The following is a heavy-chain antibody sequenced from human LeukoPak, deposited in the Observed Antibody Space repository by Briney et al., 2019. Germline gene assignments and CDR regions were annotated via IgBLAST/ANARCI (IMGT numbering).Heavy chain of an antibody. CDR3: ARDSAFFFFDY. CDR2: IYHSGST. Sequence: SETLSLTCAVSGGSISSGGYSWSWIRQPPGKGLEWIGYIYHSGSTYYNPSLKSRVTMSVDTSKNQFSLKLSSVTAADTAVYYCARDSAFFFFDYWGQGTLVTVSS. CDR1: GGSISSGGYS. V-gene: IGHV4-30-2*01. D-gene: IGHD3-16*01. J-gene: IGHJ4*02.